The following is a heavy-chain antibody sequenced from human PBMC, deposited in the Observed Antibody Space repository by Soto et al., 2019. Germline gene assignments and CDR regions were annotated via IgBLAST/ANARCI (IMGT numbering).Heavy chain of an antibody. Sequence: LRLSCAASGFTFSSYGMHWVRQAPGKGLEWVAVISYDGSNKYYADSVKGRFTISRDNSKNTLYLQMNSLRAEDTAVYYCAKELYGRLFRAFDIWGQGTMVTVSS. J-gene: IGHJ3*02. CDR1: GFTFSSYG. CDR2: ISYDGSNK. CDR3: AKELYGRLFRAFDI. D-gene: IGHD4-17*01. V-gene: IGHV3-30*18.